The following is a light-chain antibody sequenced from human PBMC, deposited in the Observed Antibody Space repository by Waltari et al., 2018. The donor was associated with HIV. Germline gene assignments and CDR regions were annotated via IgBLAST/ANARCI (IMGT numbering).Light chain of an antibody. CDR1: SSDVGGYNF. CDR2: EVT. V-gene: IGLV2-8*01. CDR3: SSYAGGNNLV. Sequence: QSALTQPPSASGSPGQSVTISRPGTSSDVGGYNFVPWYQQHPGKAPKLMIFEVTKRPSGVPARFSGSKTGNTASLTVSGLQADDEGDYYCSSYAGGNNLVFGGGTKLTVL. J-gene: IGLJ2*01.